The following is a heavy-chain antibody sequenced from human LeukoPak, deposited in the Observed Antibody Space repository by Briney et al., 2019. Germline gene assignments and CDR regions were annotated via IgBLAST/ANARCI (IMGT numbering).Heavy chain of an antibody. CDR1: GFTFSSYS. V-gene: IGHV3-21*01. CDR3: AKYRGDAFDI. Sequence: GGSLRLSCAASGFTFSSYSINWVRQAPGKGLEWVSSISSGSSYIYYTDSVRGRFTISRDNAKNSLYLQMNSLRAEDTAMYYCAKYRGDAFDIWGQGTMVTVSS. D-gene: IGHD3-10*01. CDR2: ISSGSSYI. J-gene: IGHJ3*02.